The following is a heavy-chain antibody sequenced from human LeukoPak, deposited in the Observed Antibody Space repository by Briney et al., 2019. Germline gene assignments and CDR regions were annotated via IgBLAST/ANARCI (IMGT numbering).Heavy chain of an antibody. V-gene: IGHV3-21*01. Sequence: GGSLRLSCAASGFTFSTYSMNWVRQAPGKGLEWVSSISSSSSYIYYADSVKGRFTISRDNAKNSLYLQMNSLRAEDTAVYYCARPRLEQWLASGDEYFQHWGQGTLVTVSS. CDR1: GFTFSTYS. CDR2: ISSSSSYI. D-gene: IGHD6-19*01. J-gene: IGHJ1*01. CDR3: ARPRLEQWLASGDEYFQH.